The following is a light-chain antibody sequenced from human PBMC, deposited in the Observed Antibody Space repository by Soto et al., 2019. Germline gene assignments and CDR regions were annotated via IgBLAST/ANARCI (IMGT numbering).Light chain of an antibody. CDR1: SSNIGSNA. J-gene: IGLJ3*02. Sequence: QSVLTQPPSASGTPGQRVTISCLGSSSNIGSNAVSSYQHFPGTAPKVLIYSDDQRPSGVPDRFSGSKSGTLACLAISGLQTEDEADYFCAAWGDSLNTWVFGGGTKLTVL. CDR2: SDD. CDR3: AAWGDSLNTWV. V-gene: IGLV1-44*01.